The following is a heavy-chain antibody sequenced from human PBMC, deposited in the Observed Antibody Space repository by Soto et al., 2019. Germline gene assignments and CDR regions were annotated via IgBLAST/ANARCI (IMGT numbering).Heavy chain of an antibody. J-gene: IGHJ2*01. Sequence: PGGSLRLSCAASGFTVSSNYMSWVRQAPGKGLEWVSVIYSGGSTYYADSVKGRFTISRGNSKNTLYLQMSSLRAEDTAVYYCARPVEDSSGYYYPDWYFDLWGRGTLVTVSS. CDR2: IYSGGST. CDR1: GFTVSSNY. D-gene: IGHD3-22*01. CDR3: ARPVEDSSGYYYPDWYFDL. V-gene: IGHV3-66*04.